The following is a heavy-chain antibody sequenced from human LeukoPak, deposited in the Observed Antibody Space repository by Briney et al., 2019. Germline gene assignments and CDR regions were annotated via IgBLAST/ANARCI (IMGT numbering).Heavy chain of an antibody. CDR1: GFTLSNYD. CDR3: ARADCSSSTCYLRRSWFDP. D-gene: IGHD2-2*01. J-gene: IGHJ5*02. Sequence: GGSLRLSCAASGFTLSNYDMNWVRQAPGKGLEWVSSISASSRYIYYKDSVRGRFTISRDDAKNSLYLEMNSLRAEDTAVYYCARADCSSSTCYLRRSWFDPWGQGTLVTVSS. CDR2: ISASSRYI. V-gene: IGHV3-21*01.